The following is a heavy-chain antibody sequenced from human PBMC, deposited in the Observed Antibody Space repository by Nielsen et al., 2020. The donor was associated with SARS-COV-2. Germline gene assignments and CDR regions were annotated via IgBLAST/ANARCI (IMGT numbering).Heavy chain of an antibody. J-gene: IGHJ4*02. D-gene: IGHD4-23*01. CDR3: ARGGGVTHYFDF. Sequence: GGSLRLSCGASGFTFNAYGMHWVRQAPGKGLEWVSFVSGSSYFTHYADSVRGRFTVSRDNARNTLYLQMHSLKPEDTAVYFCARGGGVTHYFDFWGQGALVTVSS. V-gene: IGHV3-21*01. CDR1: GFTFNAYG. CDR2: VSGSSYFT.